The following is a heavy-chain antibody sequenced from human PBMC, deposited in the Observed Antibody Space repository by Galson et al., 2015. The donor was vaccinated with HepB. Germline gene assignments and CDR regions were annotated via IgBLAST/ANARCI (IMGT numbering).Heavy chain of an antibody. CDR1: GDSVSSNSTA. J-gene: IGHJ6*02. Sequence: CAISGDSVSSNSTAWNWIRQSPSRGLEWLGRTYYRSKWYNDYAVSVKSRITINPDTSKNQFSLQVRSVTPEDTAIYYCARASGTGFSLYYYYYGMDVWGQGTTVIVSS. D-gene: IGHD3-10*01. V-gene: IGHV6-1*01. CDR3: ARASGTGFSLYYYYYGMDV. CDR2: TYYRSKWYN.